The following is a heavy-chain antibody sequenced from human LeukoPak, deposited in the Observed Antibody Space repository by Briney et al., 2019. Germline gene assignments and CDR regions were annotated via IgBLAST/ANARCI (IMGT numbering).Heavy chain of an antibody. CDR1: GGTFSSYA. V-gene: IGHV1-2*02. J-gene: IGHJ4*02. Sequence: ASVKVSCKASGGTFSSYAISWVRQAPGQGLEWMGWINPNSGGTNYAQKFQGRVTMTRDTSISTAYMELSRLTSDDTAVYYCARDRRGAYGDYATSYWGQGTLVTVSS. CDR2: INPNSGGT. D-gene: IGHD4-17*01. CDR3: ARDRRGAYGDYATSY.